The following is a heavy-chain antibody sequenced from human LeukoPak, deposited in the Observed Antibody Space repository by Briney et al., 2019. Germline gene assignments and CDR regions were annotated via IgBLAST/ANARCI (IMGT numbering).Heavy chain of an antibody. Sequence: ESGPTLVNPTQTLTLTCTFSGFSLSTSGMCVSWIRQPPGKALEWLARIDWDDDEYYSTSLKTRLTISKDTSKNQVVLTMTNMDPVDTATYYCARIRRDYYDSSAYYYYFDYWGQGTLVTVSS. CDR2: IDWDDDE. CDR3: ARIRRDYYDSSAYYYYFDY. V-gene: IGHV2-70*11. D-gene: IGHD3-22*01. CDR1: GFSLSTSGMC. J-gene: IGHJ4*02.